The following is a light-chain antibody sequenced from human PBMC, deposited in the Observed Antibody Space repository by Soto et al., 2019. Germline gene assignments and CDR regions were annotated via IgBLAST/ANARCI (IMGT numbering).Light chain of an antibody. CDR1: QSVTSRD. Sequence: EIVLTQSPGTLSLSPGERATLSCRASQSVTSRDLAWYRQKPGQSPSLLIYGASNRATGIPDRFSGSGSGTDFTLTISRLEPEDFAVYYCLRYGDSPPVYTFGQGTKLEIK. CDR3: LRYGDSPPVYT. J-gene: IGKJ2*01. CDR2: GAS. V-gene: IGKV3-20*01.